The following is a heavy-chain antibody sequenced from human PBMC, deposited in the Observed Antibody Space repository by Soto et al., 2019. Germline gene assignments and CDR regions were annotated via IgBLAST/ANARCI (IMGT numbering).Heavy chain of an antibody. CDR3: ARDGGRIAAAGTPSYYYGMDV. V-gene: IGHV3-21*01. J-gene: IGHJ6*02. D-gene: IGHD6-13*01. CDR2: ISSSSSYI. Sequence: GGSLRLSCAASGFTFSSYSMSWVRQAPGKGLEWVSSISSSSSYIYYADSVKGRFTISRDNAKNSLYLQMNSLRAEDTAVYYCARDGGRIAAAGTPSYYYGMDVWGQGTTVTVSS. CDR1: GFTFSSYS.